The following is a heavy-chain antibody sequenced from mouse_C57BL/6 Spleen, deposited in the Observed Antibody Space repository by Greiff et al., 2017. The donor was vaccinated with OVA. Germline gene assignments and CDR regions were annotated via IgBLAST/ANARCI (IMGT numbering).Heavy chain of an antibody. V-gene: IGHV1-52*01. CDR1: GYTFTSYW. J-gene: IGHJ1*03. Sequence: VQLQQPGAELVRPGSSVKLSCKASGYTFTSYWMHWVKQRPIQGLEWIGNIDPSDSETHYNQKFKDKATLTVDKSSSTAYMELRSLTSEDSAVYYCARKYSGGGWYFDVWGTGTTVTVSS. D-gene: IGHD5-1-1*01. CDR2: IDPSDSET. CDR3: ARKYSGGGWYFDV.